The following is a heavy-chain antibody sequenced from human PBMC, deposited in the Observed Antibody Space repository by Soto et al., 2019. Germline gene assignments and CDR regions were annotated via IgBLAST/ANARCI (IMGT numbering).Heavy chain of an antibody. Sequence: EVQLLESGGGLVQPGGSLRLSCAASGFSFSSHALNWVRQAPGKGLEWVSGLSGNGGTTYYTDSVKGRFTISRDNSKNTLYLQMNSPRAEDTAVFYCAKEAMVAHFDYWGQGTLVTVSS. V-gene: IGHV3-23*01. CDR3: AKEAMVAHFDY. J-gene: IGHJ4*02. D-gene: IGHD5-18*01. CDR2: LSGNGGTT. CDR1: GFSFSSHA.